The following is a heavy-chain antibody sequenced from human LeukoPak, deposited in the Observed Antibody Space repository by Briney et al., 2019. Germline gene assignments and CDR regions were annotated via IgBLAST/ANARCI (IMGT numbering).Heavy chain of an antibody. V-gene: IGHV3-48*02. D-gene: IGHD3-16*01. J-gene: IGHJ6*02. Sequence: GGSLRLSCAASGFTFSSYSMNWVRQAPGKGLVWVSYISSRSSNIYYANSVKGRFTISRDNAKNSLYLQMNSLRDEDTAVYYCARIPGGYYYAMDVWGQGTTVTVSS. CDR1: GFTFSSYS. CDR2: ISSRSSNI. CDR3: ARIPGGYYYAMDV.